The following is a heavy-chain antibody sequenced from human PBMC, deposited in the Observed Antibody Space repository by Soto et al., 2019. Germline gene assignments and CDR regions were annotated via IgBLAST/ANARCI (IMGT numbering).Heavy chain of an antibody. CDR2: MNPNSGNT. Sequence: QVQLVQSGAEVKKPGASVKVSCKASGYTFTSYDINWVRQATGQGLEWMGWMNPNSGNTGYAQKFQGGVTMTRNTSISTAYMELRSLRSEDTAVYYCARVVITKGYYYYGMDVWGQGTTVTVSS. CDR1: GYTFTSYD. V-gene: IGHV1-8*01. CDR3: ARVVITKGYYYYGMDV. D-gene: IGHD3-22*01. J-gene: IGHJ6*02.